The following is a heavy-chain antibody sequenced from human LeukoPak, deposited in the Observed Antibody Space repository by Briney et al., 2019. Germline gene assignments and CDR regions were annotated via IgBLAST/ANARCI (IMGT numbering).Heavy chain of an antibody. V-gene: IGHV4-59*01. CDR3: ARDGPRRYYFDY. J-gene: IGHJ4*02. D-gene: IGHD3-16*01. CDR1: GGSISSYY. CDR2: IYYSGST. Sequence: SETLSLTCTVSGGSISSYYWSWIRQPPGKGLEWIGYIYYSGSTNYNPSLKSRVTISVDTSKNQFSLELSSVTAADTAVYYCARDGPRRYYFDYWGQGTLVTVSS.